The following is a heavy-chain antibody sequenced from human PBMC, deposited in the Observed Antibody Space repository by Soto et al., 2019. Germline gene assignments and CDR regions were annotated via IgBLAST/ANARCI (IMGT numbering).Heavy chain of an antibody. D-gene: IGHD4-17*01. Sequence: ASVKVSCKASGYTFTGYYMHWVRQAPGQGLEWMGWINPNSGGTNYAQKFQGWVTMTRDTSISTAYMELSRLRSDDTAVYYCARLSGGSGYGDYYFDYWGQGTLVTVSS. CDR1: GYTFTGYY. J-gene: IGHJ4*02. V-gene: IGHV1-2*04. CDR2: INPNSGGT. CDR3: ARLSGGSGYGDYYFDY.